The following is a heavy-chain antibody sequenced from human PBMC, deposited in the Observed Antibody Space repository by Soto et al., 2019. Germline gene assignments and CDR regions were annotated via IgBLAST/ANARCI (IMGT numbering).Heavy chain of an antibody. Sequence: SETLSLTCTVSGGSISSSGYYWGWIRQPPGKGPEWIGSIYYSGSTCYNPSLKSRVTISVDTSKNQFSLKLSSVTAADTAVYYCARSSIAVAEYFQHWGQGTLVTVSS. V-gene: IGHV4-39*01. D-gene: IGHD6-19*01. CDR3: ARSSIAVAEYFQH. J-gene: IGHJ1*01. CDR2: IYYSGST. CDR1: GGSISSSGYY.